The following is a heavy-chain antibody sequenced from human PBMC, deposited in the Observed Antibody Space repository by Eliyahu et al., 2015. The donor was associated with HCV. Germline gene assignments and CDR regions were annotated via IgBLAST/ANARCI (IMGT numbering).Heavy chain of an antibody. J-gene: IGHJ4*02. D-gene: IGHD4-17*01. CDR1: GYTFXSYA. Sequence: QVQLVXSGAEVKKPGASVKVSCKASGYTFXSYAMHWVRQAPGQGLEWMGWINSGNGNTQYSEKFQGRVTITRDTSANTAYMELSSLRSEDTAVYYCASSFPGYGDYRVFDYWGQGTLVTVSS. CDR3: ASSFPGYGDYRVFDY. V-gene: IGHV1-3*01. CDR2: INSGNGNT.